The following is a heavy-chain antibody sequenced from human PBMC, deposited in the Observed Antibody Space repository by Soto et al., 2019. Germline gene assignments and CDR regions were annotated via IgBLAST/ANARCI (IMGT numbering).Heavy chain of an antibody. CDR3: AREVEYTSAFGISSSFDY. V-gene: IGHV3-30-3*01. J-gene: IGHJ4*02. D-gene: IGHD6-19*01. CDR1: GFTLSSYA. CDR2: ISKGGSNL. Sequence: PGGSLRLSXAASGFTLSSYAIHWVRQAPGKGLEWVTVISKGGSNLYFADSVKGRFTISRDNSKNTLYLQMNSLRSEDTAVYYCAREVEYTSAFGISSSFDYWGQGTLVTVSS.